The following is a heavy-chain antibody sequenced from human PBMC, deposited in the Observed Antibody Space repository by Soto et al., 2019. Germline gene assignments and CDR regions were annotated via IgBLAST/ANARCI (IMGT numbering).Heavy chain of an antibody. D-gene: IGHD7-27*01. J-gene: IGHJ4*02. CDR1: GGSINNHY. V-gene: IGHV4-59*11. Sequence: QVHLQESGPGLVKPSETLSLTCIVSGGSINNHYWSWIRQPPGEGLEWIGYIYYTGSTNYNPSLKSRVTMSVDTSKNQFSLNLASLTAADTAIYYCARANWYSEYWGQGTLVTVSS. CDR3: ARANWYSEY. CDR2: IYYTGST.